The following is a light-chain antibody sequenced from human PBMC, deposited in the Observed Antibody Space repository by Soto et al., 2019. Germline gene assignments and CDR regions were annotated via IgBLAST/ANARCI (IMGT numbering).Light chain of an antibody. V-gene: IGKV1-39*01. CDR3: HQNYSSPLT. J-gene: IGKJ4*01. CDR1: QSIDNY. CDR2: AAS. Sequence: DIQMTQSPSSLSASVGDRVTITCRATQSIDNYLNWYQQKPGKAPTLLIYAASSLYSGVPSRCSGGQAGTYFTLTISRLQPEDFATYYCHQNYSSPLTFGGGTKVEIK.